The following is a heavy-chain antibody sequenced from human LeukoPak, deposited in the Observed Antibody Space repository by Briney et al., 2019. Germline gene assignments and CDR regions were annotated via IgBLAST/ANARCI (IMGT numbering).Heavy chain of an antibody. CDR1: GFTFSDYY. CDR3: AGGHDYGDVDYFDY. D-gene: IGHD4-17*01. CDR2: ISSSGSTI. V-gene: IGHV3-11*04. Sequence: GGSLRLSCAASGFTFSDYYMSWIRQAPGKGLEWVSYISSSGSTIYYADSVKGRFTISRHNAKNSLYLQMNSLRAEDTAVYYCAGGHDYGDVDYFDYWGQGTLVTVSS. J-gene: IGHJ4*02.